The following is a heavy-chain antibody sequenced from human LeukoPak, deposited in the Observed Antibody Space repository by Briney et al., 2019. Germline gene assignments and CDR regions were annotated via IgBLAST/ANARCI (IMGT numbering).Heavy chain of an antibody. J-gene: IGHJ6*03. CDR1: GYTFTSYD. CDR3: ARVDSGSSPYYYYYMDV. Sequence: GASVKVSCKASGYTFTSYDINWVRQATGQGLEWMGWMNPNSGNTGYAQKFQGRVTITRNTSISTAYMELSSLRSEDTAVYYCARVDSGSSPYYYYYMDVWGKGTTVTVSS. CDR2: MNPNSGNT. V-gene: IGHV1-8*03. D-gene: IGHD6-19*01.